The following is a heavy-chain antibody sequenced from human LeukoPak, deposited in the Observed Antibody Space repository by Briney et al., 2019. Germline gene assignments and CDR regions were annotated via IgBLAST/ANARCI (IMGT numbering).Heavy chain of an antibody. D-gene: IGHD5-12*01. CDR2: INSDGSST. CDR3: ARGGTVATGGVFDY. CDR1: GFTFSSYW. Sequence: GGSLRLSCAASGFTFSSYWMHWVRHAPGKGLVWVSRINSDGSSTSYADSVKGRFTISRDNAKNTLYLQMNSLRAEDTAVYYCARGGTVATGGVFDYWGQGTLVTVSS. J-gene: IGHJ4*02. V-gene: IGHV3-74*01.